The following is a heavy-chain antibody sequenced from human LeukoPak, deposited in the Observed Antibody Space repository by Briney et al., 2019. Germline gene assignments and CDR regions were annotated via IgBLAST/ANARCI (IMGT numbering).Heavy chain of an antibody. CDR3: AKGYGSGWYWYFDL. CDR2: LREGGNAV. D-gene: IGHD6-19*01. J-gene: IGHJ2*01. Sequence: GGSLRLSCAASGFTFRNYAMSWVRPAPGKGLEWVSGLREGGNAVYHADSVKGRFTISRDNSKNTLYLQMSSLRAEDTAIYYCAKGYGSGWYWYFDLWGRGTLVTVSS. V-gene: IGHV3-23*01. CDR1: GFTFRNYA.